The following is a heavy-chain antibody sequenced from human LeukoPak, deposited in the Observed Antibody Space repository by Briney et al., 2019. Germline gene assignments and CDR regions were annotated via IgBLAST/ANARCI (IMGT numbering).Heavy chain of an antibody. Sequence: SETLSLTCAVYGVSFSGYYWSWIRQPPGKGLEWIGYIYYSGSTNYNPSLKSRVTISVDTSKNQFSLKLSSVTAADTAVYYCARIHGAFDYWGQGTLVTVSS. D-gene: IGHD4-17*01. CDR1: GVSFSGYY. CDR3: ARIHGAFDY. V-gene: IGHV4-59*01. J-gene: IGHJ4*02. CDR2: IYYSGST.